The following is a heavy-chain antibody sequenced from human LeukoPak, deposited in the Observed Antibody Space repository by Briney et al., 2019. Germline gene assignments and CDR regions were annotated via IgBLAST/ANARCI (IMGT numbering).Heavy chain of an antibody. CDR3: ARDPSPYDSSGYLDY. CDR1: GFTFSSYG. CDR2: ISFDGSNK. J-gene: IGHJ4*02. Sequence: GRSLRLSCAASGFTFSSYGMHWVRQAPGKGLEWVAVISFDGSNKYYADSVKGRFTISRDNSKNTLYLQMNSLRAEDTAVYYCARDPSPYDSSGYLDYWGQGTLVTVSS. D-gene: IGHD3-22*01. V-gene: IGHV3-30*03.